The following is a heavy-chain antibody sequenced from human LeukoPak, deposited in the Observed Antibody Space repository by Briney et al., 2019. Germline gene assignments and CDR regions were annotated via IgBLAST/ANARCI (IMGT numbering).Heavy chain of an antibody. Sequence: GGSLRLSCAASGFTFSSYWMHWVRQAPGKGLVWVSRINSDGSSIAYADSAQGRFTISRDNAKNTLYLQVSSLSVEDTAVYYCARETSTGKYPQNVPDYWGQGTLVTVSS. CDR3: ARETSTGKYPQNVPDY. V-gene: IGHV3-74*01. CDR2: INSDGSSI. CDR1: GFTFSSYW. J-gene: IGHJ4*02. D-gene: IGHD2-8*02.